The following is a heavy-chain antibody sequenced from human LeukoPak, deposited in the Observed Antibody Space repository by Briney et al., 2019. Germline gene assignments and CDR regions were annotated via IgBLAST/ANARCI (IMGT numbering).Heavy chain of an antibody. V-gene: IGHV1-8*01. CDR2: MNPNSGNT. CDR3: ARGIRSVLPVVRYYFDY. J-gene: IGHJ4*02. D-gene: IGHD2-15*01. CDR1: GYTFTSYD. Sequence: GASVKVSCKASGYTFTSYDINWVRQATGQGLEWMGWMNPNSGNTGYAQEFQGRVTMTRNTSISTAYMELSSLRSEDTAVYYCARGIRSVLPVVRYYFDYWGQGTLVTVSS.